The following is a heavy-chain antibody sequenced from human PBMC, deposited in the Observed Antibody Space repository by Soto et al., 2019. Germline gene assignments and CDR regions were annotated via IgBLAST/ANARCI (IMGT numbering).Heavy chain of an antibody. D-gene: IGHD3-22*01. Sequence: QVQLVQSGAEVKKPGSSVKVSCKASGGTFSSYAISWVRQAPGQGLEWMGGIIPIFGTANYAQKFQGRVTITADESTSTAYMELSSLRSEDTAVYYCARAVYYDSSGYCDLDAFDIWGQGTMVTVSS. CDR2: IIPIFGTA. CDR3: ARAVYYDSSGYCDLDAFDI. J-gene: IGHJ3*02. CDR1: GGTFSSYA. V-gene: IGHV1-69*01.